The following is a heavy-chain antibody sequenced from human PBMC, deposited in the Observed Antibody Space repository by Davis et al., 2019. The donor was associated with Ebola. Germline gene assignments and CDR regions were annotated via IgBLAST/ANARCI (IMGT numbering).Heavy chain of an antibody. D-gene: IGHD3-10*01. CDR2: INNDGTST. CDR1: GYTFSSFW. Sequence: GESLKISCKGSGYTFSSFWMNWVRQAPGKGLEWVSRINNDGTSTNYTDVVRGRFTVSRDNSKNTLYLQMNSLRAEDTAVYYCARDIRITMVRVGGMDVWGQGTTVTVSS. J-gene: IGHJ6*02. CDR3: ARDIRITMVRVGGMDV. V-gene: IGHV3-74*01.